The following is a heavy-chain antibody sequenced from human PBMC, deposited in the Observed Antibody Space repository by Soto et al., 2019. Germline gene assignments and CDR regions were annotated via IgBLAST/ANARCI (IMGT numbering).Heavy chain of an antibody. CDR2: IIPIFDTA. CDR3: AGHSSGVPGYYYGMDV. CDR1: GGTFSSYA. V-gene: IGHV1-69*13. J-gene: IGHJ6*02. Sequence: ASVKVSCKASGGTFSSYAISWVRQAPGQGLEWMGGIIPIFDTADYAQRFQGRVTITADESTNTAYMELSSLRSEDTAVYYCAGHSSGVPGYYYGMDVWGQGTTVTVSS. D-gene: IGHD3-22*01.